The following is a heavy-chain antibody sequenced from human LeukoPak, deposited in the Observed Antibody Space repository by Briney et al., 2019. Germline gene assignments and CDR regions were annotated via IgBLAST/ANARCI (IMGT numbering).Heavy chain of an antibody. Sequence: PSETLSLTCAVYGGSFSGYYWSWIRQPPGKGLEWIGYIYYSGSTNYNPSLKSRVTISVDTSKNQFSLKLSSVTAADTAVYYCARDRTYSNSPGFDYWGQGTLVTVSS. V-gene: IGHV4-59*01. J-gene: IGHJ4*02. D-gene: IGHD6-6*01. CDR3: ARDRTYSNSPGFDY. CDR2: IYYSGST. CDR1: GGSFSGYY.